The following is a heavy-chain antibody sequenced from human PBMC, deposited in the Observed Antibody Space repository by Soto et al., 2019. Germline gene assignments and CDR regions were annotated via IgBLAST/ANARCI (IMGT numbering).Heavy chain of an antibody. CDR3: PAPGIAAASSDY. V-gene: IGHV3-33*01. Sequence: QVQLVESGGGVVQPGRSLRLSCAASGFTFSSYGMHWVRQAPGKGLEWVAVIWYDGSNKYYADSVKGRFTISRDNSKNTLYLQMNSLRAEDTAVYYCPAPGIAAASSDYWGQGTLVTVSS. CDR1: GFTFSSYG. CDR2: IWYDGSNK. J-gene: IGHJ4*02. D-gene: IGHD6-13*01.